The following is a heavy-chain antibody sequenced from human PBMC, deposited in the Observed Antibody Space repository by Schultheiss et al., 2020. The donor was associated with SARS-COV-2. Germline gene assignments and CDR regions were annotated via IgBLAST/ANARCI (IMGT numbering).Heavy chain of an antibody. CDR3: ARAQQLNFDY. V-gene: IGHV3-30*04. D-gene: IGHD6-13*01. J-gene: IGHJ4*02. CDR1: GFTFTNYA. CDR2: ISYDGSNT. Sequence: GGSLRLSCAASGFTFTNYAIHWVRQAPGKGLEWVSFISYDGSNTYYADSVKGRFTISRDNSRNTLFLQMNTLRSDDTAVYYCARAQQLNFDYWGQGTLVTVSS.